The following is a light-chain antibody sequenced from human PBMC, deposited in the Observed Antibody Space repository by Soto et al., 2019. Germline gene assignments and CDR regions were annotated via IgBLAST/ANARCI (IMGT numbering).Light chain of an antibody. Sequence: EIVLTQSPGTLSLSPGERATLSCRASQSVSSSYLAWYQQKPGQAPRLLIYGASSRATGIPNRFIGSGSVTYFTLTIGSLAPEDFEVYYCPQYGSSPWTFGQGTKLEIK. J-gene: IGKJ2*02. CDR2: GAS. V-gene: IGKV3-20*01. CDR3: PQYGSSPWT. CDR1: QSVSSSY.